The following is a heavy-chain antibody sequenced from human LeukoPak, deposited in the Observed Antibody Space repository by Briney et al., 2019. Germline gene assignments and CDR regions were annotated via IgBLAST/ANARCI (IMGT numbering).Heavy chain of an antibody. CDR2: IYYSGST. CDR1: GGSISSTIYY. D-gene: IGHD2-8*01. J-gene: IGHJ4*02. V-gene: IGHV4-39*01. CDR3: ARMGNTWYFDY. Sequence: SETLSLTCTVSGGSISSTIYYWGWIRQAPGKGLEWIGTIYYSGSTYHNPSLKSRVTTSVDTSKNQFSLKLTSVTAADTAVYYCARMGNTWYFDYWGQGTLVTVPS.